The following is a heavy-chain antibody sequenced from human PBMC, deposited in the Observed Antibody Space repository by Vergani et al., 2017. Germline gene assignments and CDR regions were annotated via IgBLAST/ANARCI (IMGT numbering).Heavy chain of an antibody. CDR1: GFTFNQYG. CDR2: TWYDGNNK. D-gene: IGHD1-14*01. J-gene: IGHJ5*02. Sequence: QVQLVESGGGVVKPGRSLRLSCAASGFTFNQYGMHWVRQAPGKGLEWVAVTWYDGNNKQYADSVKGRFTISRDNSKSTMYLQMNSLRDEDTGVYYCAKDFRLLYNRFDPWGQGTLVTVSS. V-gene: IGHV3-33*06. CDR3: AKDFRLLYNRFDP.